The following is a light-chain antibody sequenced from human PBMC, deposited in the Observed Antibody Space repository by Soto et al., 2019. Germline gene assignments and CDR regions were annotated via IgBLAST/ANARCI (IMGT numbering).Light chain of an antibody. V-gene: IGKV1-39*01. CDR2: AAY. CDR1: LGISNA. CDR3: QQSYDMPWT. J-gene: IGKJ1*01. Sequence: DIQMTQSPSSLCASVVYIFTITSRASLGISNALGWYQQKPGKAPKRLIYAAYNLQSGVPSRFSGSGSGTDFTLTISSLQPEDFAAYYCQQSYDMPWTFGQGTKVDI.